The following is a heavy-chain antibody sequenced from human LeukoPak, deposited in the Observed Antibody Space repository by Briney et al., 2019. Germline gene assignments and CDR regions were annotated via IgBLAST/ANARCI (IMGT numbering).Heavy chain of an antibody. J-gene: IGHJ4*02. V-gene: IGHV3-23*01. CDR1: GFTFSSYG. D-gene: IGHD3-10*01. CDR2: ISGSGGST. CDR3: AKEWFGEPFDY. Sequence: GGSLRLSCAASGFTFSSYGMSWVRQAPGKGLEWVSAISGSGGSTYYADSVKGRFTISRDNCKNRLYLQMNSLRAEDTAVYYCAKEWFGEPFDYWGQGTLVTVSS.